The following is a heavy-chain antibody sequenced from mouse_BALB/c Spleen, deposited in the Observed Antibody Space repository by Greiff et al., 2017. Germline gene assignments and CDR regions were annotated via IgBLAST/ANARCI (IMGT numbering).Heavy chain of an antibody. CDR2: INPYNGDT. V-gene: IGHV1-20*02. CDR1: GYSFTGYF. CDR3: ARRNYYYAMDY. J-gene: IGHJ4*01. Sequence: EVKLVESGPELVKPGASVKISCKASGYSFTGYFMNWVMQSHGKSLEWIGRINPYNGDTFYNQKFKGKATLTVDKSSSTAHMELRSLASEDSAVYYCARRNYYYAMDYWGQGTSVTVSS.